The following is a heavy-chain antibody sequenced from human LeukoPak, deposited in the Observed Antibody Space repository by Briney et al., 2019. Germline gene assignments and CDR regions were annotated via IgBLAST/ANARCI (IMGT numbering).Heavy chain of an antibody. V-gene: IGHV5-51*01. CDR1: GSRFTGYW. CDR2: LFPGGFDT. D-gene: IGHD2-2*01. J-gene: IGHJ4*02. CDR3: AGHVPYSSTSSYFDY. Sequence: GESLNTSCQASGSRFTGYWIAWVRQMPGKGLGYMGLLFPGGFDTTCSPSFEGQVTLSADKSITTAYLQWSTRQASELTLIYCAGHVPYSSTSSYFDYWGQGTLVTVSS.